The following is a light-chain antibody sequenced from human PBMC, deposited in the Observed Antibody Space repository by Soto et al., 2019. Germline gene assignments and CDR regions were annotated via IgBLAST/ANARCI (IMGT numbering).Light chain of an antibody. CDR2: ADT. CDR3: QVWDSDSDDYV. CDR1: SVGSKI. Sequence: SYELTQPPSVSVAPGQTALMTCGGPSVGSKIVHWYQQKPGQAPLLVVYADTDRPSGIPERFSGSNSGNTATLTISRVEDGDEADYYCQVWDSDSDDYVFGSGTKLTVL. V-gene: IGLV3-21*02. J-gene: IGLJ1*01.